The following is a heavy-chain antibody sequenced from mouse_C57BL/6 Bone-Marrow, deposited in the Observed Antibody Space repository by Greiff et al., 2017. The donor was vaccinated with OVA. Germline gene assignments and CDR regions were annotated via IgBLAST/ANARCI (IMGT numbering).Heavy chain of an antibody. Sequence: EVKLMESGGGLVQPGGSMKLSCVASGFSFSNYWMNWVRQSPEKGLEWVAQIRLKSDNYATHYAESVKGRFTISRDDSKSSVYLQMNNLRAEYTVIYYFTEVPYGSSSRFDYWGQGTTLTVSS. CDR1: GFSFSNYW. CDR3: TEVPYGSSSRFDY. V-gene: IGHV6-3*01. J-gene: IGHJ2*01. D-gene: IGHD1-1*01. CDR2: IRLKSDNYAT.